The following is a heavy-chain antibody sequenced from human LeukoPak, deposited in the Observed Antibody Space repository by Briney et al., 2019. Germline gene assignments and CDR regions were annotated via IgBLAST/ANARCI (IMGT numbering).Heavy chain of an antibody. D-gene: IGHD1-1*01. CDR3: ARVGATGTADY. Sequence: GGSLRLSCAASGFTFSDYYMSWIRQAPGKGLEWVSYISKSGSDTNFADSVKGRFTISRDNAKNSLYLQMNSLRGEDTAVYYCARVGATGTADYWGQGTLVTVS. CDR1: GFTFSDYY. J-gene: IGHJ4*02. CDR2: ISKSGSDT. V-gene: IGHV3-11*06.